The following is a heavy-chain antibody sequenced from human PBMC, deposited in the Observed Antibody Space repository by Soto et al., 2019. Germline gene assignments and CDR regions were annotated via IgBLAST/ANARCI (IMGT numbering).Heavy chain of an antibody. CDR2: IIPIFGTA. CDR3: AVGDSDCTGGSCDPQMLDYYSMDF. D-gene: IGHD2-15*01. Sequence: SVKVSCKASGGTFSSYAISWVRQPPGQGLEWMGGIIPIFGTANYAQKFQGRVTITADESTSTAYMELSSLRSEDTAVYYCAVGDSDCTGGSCDPQMLDYYSMDFWGQGTKVTVSS. CDR1: GGTFSSYA. J-gene: IGHJ6*02. V-gene: IGHV1-69*13.